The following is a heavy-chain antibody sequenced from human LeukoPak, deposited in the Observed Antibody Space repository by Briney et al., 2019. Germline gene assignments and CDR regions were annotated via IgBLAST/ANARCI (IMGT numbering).Heavy chain of an antibody. J-gene: IGHJ4*02. CDR2: INHSGST. D-gene: IGHD3-10*01. Sequence: PSGTLSLTCAVSGGSISSSNWWSWIRQPPGKGLEWIGEINHSGSTNYNPSLKSRVTISVDTSKNQFSLKLSSVTAADTAVYYCARIDDGSGSYSGYWGQGTLVTVSS. V-gene: IGHV4-4*02. CDR1: GGSISSSNW. CDR3: ARIDDGSGSYSGY.